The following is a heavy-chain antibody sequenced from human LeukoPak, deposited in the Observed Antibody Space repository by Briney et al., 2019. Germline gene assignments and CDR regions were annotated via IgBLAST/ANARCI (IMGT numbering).Heavy chain of an antibody. V-gene: IGHV4-4*07. Sequence: SETLSLTCTVSGGSMSTYYWSWIRQPAGKGLEWIGRIYTSGSTNYNPSLKSRVTMSVDTSKNQFSLKLSSVTAADTAVYYCARDSLYGYYYYYMDVWGKGTTVTISS. CDR2: IYTSGST. CDR3: ARDSLYGYYYYYMDV. CDR1: GGSMSTYY. D-gene: IGHD2-8*01. J-gene: IGHJ6*03.